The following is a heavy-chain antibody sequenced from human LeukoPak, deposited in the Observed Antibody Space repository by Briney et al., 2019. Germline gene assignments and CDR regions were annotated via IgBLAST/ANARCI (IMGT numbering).Heavy chain of an antibody. D-gene: IGHD6-13*01. V-gene: IGHV1-18*01. CDR3: ARETRAGYSSSWSYYFDY. Sequence: ASVKVPCKASGYTFTSYGISWVRQAPGQGLEWMGWISAYNGNTNYAQKLQGRVTMTTDTSTSTAYMELRSLRSDDTAVYYCARETRAGYSSSWSYYFDYWGQGTLVTVSS. CDR1: GYTFTSYG. CDR2: ISAYNGNT. J-gene: IGHJ4*02.